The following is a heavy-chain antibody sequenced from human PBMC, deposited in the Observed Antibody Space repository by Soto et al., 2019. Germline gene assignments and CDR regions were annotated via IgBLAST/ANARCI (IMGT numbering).Heavy chain of an antibody. CDR2: ISSSSSYI. Sequence: EVQLVESGGGLVKPGGSLRLSCAASGFTFSSYSMNWVRQAPGKGLEWVSSISSSSSYIYYADSVKGRFTISRDNAKNSLYLQRSSLRAEDTAVYYCARGVGGSDSWYFDYWGQGTLVTVSS. D-gene: IGHD2-15*01. CDR1: GFTFSSYS. J-gene: IGHJ4*02. CDR3: ARGVGGSDSWYFDY. V-gene: IGHV3-21*01.